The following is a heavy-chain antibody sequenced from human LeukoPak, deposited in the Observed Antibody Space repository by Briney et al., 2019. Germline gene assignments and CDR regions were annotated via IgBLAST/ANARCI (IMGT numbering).Heavy chain of an antibody. V-gene: IGHV4-34*01. CDR3: ARGRPGGSRSFDY. CDR2: INHSGST. J-gene: IGHJ4*02. D-gene: IGHD6-13*01. CDR1: GGSFSGYY. Sequence: SETLSLTCAVYGGSFSGYYWSWLRQPPGKGLEWIGEINHSGSTNYNPSLKSRVTISVDTSKNQFSLKLSSVTAAATAVYYCARGRPGGSRSFDYWGQGTLVTVSS.